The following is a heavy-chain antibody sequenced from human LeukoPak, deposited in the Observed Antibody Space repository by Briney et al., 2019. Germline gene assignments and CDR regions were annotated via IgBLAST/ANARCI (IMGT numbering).Heavy chain of an antibody. CDR1: GGSFSGYY. D-gene: IGHD3-22*01. J-gene: IGHJ5*02. CDR2: INHSGST. CDR3: ARGLYYYDSSGYYYWFDP. Sequence: PSETLSLTCAVYGGSFSGYYWSWIRQPPGKGLEWIGEINHSGSTNYNPSLKSRVTISVDTSKNQFSLKLSSVTAADTAVYYCARGLYYYDSSGYYYWFDPWGQGTLVTVSS. V-gene: IGHV4-34*01.